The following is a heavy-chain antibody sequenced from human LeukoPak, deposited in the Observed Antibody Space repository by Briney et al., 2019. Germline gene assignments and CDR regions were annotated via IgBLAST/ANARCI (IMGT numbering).Heavy chain of an antibody. CDR3: ARAHPRYCSSTSCPFDY. D-gene: IGHD2-2*01. Sequence: ASETLSLTCTVSGGSTSSYYWSWIRQPAGKGLEWIGRIYTSGSTNYNPSLKSRVTMSVDTSKNQFSLKLSSVTAADTAVYYCARAHPRYCSSTSCPFDYWGQGTLVTVSS. CDR1: GGSTSSYY. V-gene: IGHV4-4*07. J-gene: IGHJ4*02. CDR2: IYTSGST.